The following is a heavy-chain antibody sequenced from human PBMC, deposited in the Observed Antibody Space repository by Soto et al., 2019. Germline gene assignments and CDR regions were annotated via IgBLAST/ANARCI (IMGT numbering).Heavy chain of an antibody. CDR3: ARRASR. CDR2: IGSSTSYT. Sequence: LRLSCAASGFTFSSYSMNWVRQAPGKGLEWVSTIGSSTSYTYYADSVKGRFAISRDNARNSVFLQMNSLRAEDTAVYYCARRASRWGQGTMVTVSS. J-gene: IGHJ3*01. D-gene: IGHD1-26*01. CDR1: GFTFSSYS. V-gene: IGHV3-21*01.